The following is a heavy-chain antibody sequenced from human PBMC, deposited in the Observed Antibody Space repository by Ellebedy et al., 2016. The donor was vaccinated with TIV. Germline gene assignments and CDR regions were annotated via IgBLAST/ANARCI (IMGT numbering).Heavy chain of an antibody. CDR3: ARDLSFDY. CDR2: INPSGGST. J-gene: IGHJ4*02. D-gene: IGHD2/OR15-2a*01. Sequence: ASVKVFCKASGYTFTGYYMHWVRQAPGQGLEWMGVINPSGGSTSYAQKFQGRVTMTRDTSTGTVYMELSSLRSEDTAVYYCARDLSFDYWGQGTLVTVSS. V-gene: IGHV1-46*01. CDR1: GYTFTGYY.